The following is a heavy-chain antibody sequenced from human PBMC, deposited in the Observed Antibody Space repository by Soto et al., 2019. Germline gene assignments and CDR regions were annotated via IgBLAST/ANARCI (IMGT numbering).Heavy chain of an antibody. J-gene: IGHJ4*01. CDR3: AHSLSENNYGYSRAYYFDS. CDR1: GFSLSTSGVA. Sequence: QITLKESGPMLVKPTQTLTLTCTFSGFSLSTSGVAVGWNRQPPGKALEWLAIIHWNDDKRYSPSLRNRLTIPKDTTKNQVVLRMTNLDPLDTATYSCAHSLSENNYGYSRAYYFDSWGHGILVTV. CDR2: IHWNDDK. V-gene: IGHV2-5*01. D-gene: IGHD5-18*01.